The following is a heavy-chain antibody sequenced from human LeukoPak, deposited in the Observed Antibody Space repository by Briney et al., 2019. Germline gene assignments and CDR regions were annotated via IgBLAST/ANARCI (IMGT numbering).Heavy chain of an antibody. CDR1: GASINSNF. CDR3: ARGHYDLGP. CDR2: IYHSGEI. Sequence: SETLSLTCTVSGASINSNFWSWLRQSPGKGPEWIAYIYHSGEINYNPSLGSRVTISLDTSKNQVSLKMTSVTAADTAVYYCARGHYDLGPWGQGALVTVSS. J-gene: IGHJ5*02. D-gene: IGHD3-22*01. V-gene: IGHV4-59*01.